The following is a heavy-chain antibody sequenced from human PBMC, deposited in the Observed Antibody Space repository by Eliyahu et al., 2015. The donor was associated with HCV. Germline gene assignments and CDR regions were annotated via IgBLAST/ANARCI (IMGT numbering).Heavy chain of an antibody. D-gene: IGHD1-26*01. CDR3: ARLSGTFS. Sequence: QLQLQESGPGLVRPSETLSLTCTVSGGSVVGVCYYWGWILQPPGKGLEWIGSIHYSGNTYYNPSLKSRVTMSIDTSKNQFSLKLSSVTAADTAVYYCARLSGTFSWGQGTLVTVSS. CDR1: GGSVVGVCYY. V-gene: IGHV4-39*01. CDR2: IHYSGNT. J-gene: IGHJ4*02.